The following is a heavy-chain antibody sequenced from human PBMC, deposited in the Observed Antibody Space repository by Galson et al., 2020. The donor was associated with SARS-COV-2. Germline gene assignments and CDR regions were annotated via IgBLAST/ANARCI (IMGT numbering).Heavy chain of an antibody. J-gene: IGHJ6*02. CDR2: IKQDGSEK. Sequence: GGSLRLSCVASGFTFSSYWMNWVRQAPGKGLEWVANIKQDGSEKYYVDSVRGRFTISRDNAINSLYLQMNSLRAEDTAVYFCARVNAPYYYFYYAMDVWGQGTTVTVSS. CDR1: GFTFSSYW. CDR3: ARVNAPYYYFYYAMDV. V-gene: IGHV3-7*01.